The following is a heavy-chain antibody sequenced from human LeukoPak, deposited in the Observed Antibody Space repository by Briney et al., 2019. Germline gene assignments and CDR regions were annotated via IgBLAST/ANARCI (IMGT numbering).Heavy chain of an antibody. CDR2: IWYDGSNK. CDR3: ARDNYYDSSGYYPYDAFDI. D-gene: IGHD3-22*01. V-gene: IGHV3-33*01. J-gene: IGHJ3*02. Sequence: PGGSLRLSCAASGFTFSSYGMHRVRQAPGKGLEWVAVIWYDGSNKYYADSVKGRFTISRDNSKNTLYLQMNSLRAEDTAVYYCARDNYYDSSGYYPYDAFDIWGQGTMVTASS. CDR1: GFTFSSYG.